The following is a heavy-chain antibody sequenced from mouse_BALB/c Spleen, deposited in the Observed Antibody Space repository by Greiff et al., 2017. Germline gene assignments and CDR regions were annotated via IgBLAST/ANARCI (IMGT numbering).Heavy chain of an antibody. V-gene: IGHV2-2*02. J-gene: IGHJ3*01. Sequence: QVQLQQSGPGLVQPSQSLSITCTVSGFSLTSYGVHWVRQSPGKGLEWLGVIWSGGSTDYNAAFISRLSISKDNSKSQVFFKMNSLQANDTAIYYCARPYGNSAFAYWGQGTLVTVSA. CDR2: IWSGGST. D-gene: IGHD2-1*01. CDR3: ARPYGNSAFAY. CDR1: GFSLTSYG.